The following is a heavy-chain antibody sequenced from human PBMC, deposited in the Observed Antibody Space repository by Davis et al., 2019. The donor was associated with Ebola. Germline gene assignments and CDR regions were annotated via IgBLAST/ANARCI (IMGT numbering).Heavy chain of an antibody. D-gene: IGHD5-12*01. CDR2: TYYSSKWYN. CDR1: GDSVSGSSGA. Sequence: HSQTLSLTCAISGDSVSGSSGAWNWIRQSPSRGLEWLGRTYYSSKWYNESALPVKSRITISADTAKNQLSLHLNSVTPEDTAVYYCARGWLRSAFDQWGQGTLVTVSS. CDR3: ARGWLRSAFDQ. V-gene: IGHV6-1*01. J-gene: IGHJ4*02.